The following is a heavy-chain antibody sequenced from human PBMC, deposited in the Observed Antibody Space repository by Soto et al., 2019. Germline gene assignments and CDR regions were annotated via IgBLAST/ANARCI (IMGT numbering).Heavy chain of an antibody. D-gene: IGHD4-17*01. CDR3: ARLPNYGEFLDGMDV. J-gene: IGHJ6*02. CDR1: GYSFTSYW. V-gene: IGHV5-10-1*01. CDR2: IDPSDSYT. Sequence: PGESLTMSFKGSGYSFTSYWISWVRQMPGKGLEWMGRIDPSDSYTNYSPSFQGHVTISADKSISTAYLQWSSLKASDTALYYCARLPNYGEFLDGMDVWGQGTTVTASS.